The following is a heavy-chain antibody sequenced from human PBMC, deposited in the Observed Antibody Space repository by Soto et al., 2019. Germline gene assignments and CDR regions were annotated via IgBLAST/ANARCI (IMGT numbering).Heavy chain of an antibody. CDR2: ISWNSDII. Sequence: EVQLVESGGGLLQPGRSLRLSCAASGFTFDEYAMHWVRQAPGKGLEWVSGISWNSDIIAYADSVKGRFTISRDNAKNSLYLEMNSLRAEDTALYYCAKGVVPATIRGEHYFDYWGQGTLVTVSS. CDR3: AKGVVPATIRGEHYFDY. J-gene: IGHJ4*02. D-gene: IGHD2-2*01. V-gene: IGHV3-9*01. CDR1: GFTFDEYA.